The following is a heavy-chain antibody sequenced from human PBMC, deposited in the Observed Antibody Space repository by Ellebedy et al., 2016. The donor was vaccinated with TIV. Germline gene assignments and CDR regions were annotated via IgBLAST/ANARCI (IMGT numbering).Heavy chain of an antibody. D-gene: IGHD4-23*01. CDR1: GSSFSSYG. CDR3: AREPVGVGPAFDV. V-gene: IGHV3-30*03. J-gene: IGHJ3*01. Sequence: PGGSLSLSCAASGSSFSSYGIDWVRQAPGKGLAWVAAISDDGSYQYYADSVTGRFTISRDNSKDTLYLQMNSLRAEDTAINYCAREPVGVGPAFDVWGQGTMVTVSS. CDR2: ISDDGSYQ.